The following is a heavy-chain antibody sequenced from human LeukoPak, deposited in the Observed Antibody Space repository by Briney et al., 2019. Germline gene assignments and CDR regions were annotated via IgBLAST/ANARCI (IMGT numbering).Heavy chain of an antibody. CDR3: AVSGYYDSSGHKFDY. V-gene: IGHV1-18*01. D-gene: IGHD3-22*01. Sequence: ASVKVSCKASGYTFTSYGISWVRQAPGQGLEWMGWISAYNGNTNYAQKLQGRVTMTTDTFTSTAYMELRSLRSDDTAVYYCAVSGYYDSSGHKFDYWGQGTLVTVSS. CDR1: GYTFTSYG. J-gene: IGHJ4*02. CDR2: ISAYNGNT.